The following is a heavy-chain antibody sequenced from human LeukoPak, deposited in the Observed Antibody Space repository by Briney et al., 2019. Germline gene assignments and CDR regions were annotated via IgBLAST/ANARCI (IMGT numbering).Heavy chain of an antibody. CDR1: GFTFTNAW. D-gene: IGHD1-26*01. CDR2: IKKEGSEK. Sequence: TGGSLRLSCVASGFTFTNAWMSWVRQAPGKGLEWVANIKKEGSEKYYVDSVKGRFTISRDNVKNSLYLQMNSLRAEDTAVYYCARGYSGSYLGQGTLVTVSS. J-gene: IGHJ4*02. V-gene: IGHV3-7*01. CDR3: ARGYSGSY.